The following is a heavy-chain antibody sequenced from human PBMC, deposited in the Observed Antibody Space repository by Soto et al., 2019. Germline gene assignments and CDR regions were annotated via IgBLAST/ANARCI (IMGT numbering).Heavy chain of an antibody. Sequence: GASVKVSCKASGGTFSSYAISWVRQAPGQGLEWVGGIIPRFGTANYAQKFQGRVTITADESTSTAYMELSSLRSEGTAMYYCAKVKYDSSGYYRNFDYWGQGTLVTVSS. CDR2: IIPRFGTA. CDR1: GGTFSSYA. V-gene: IGHV1-69*13. J-gene: IGHJ4*02. CDR3: AKVKYDSSGYYRNFDY. D-gene: IGHD3-22*01.